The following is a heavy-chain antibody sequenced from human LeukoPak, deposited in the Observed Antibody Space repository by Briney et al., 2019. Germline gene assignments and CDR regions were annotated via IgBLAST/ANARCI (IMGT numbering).Heavy chain of an antibody. CDR2: ISYDGSNK. J-gene: IGHJ3*02. D-gene: IGHD2-2*01. CDR3: ARYQLLDAFDI. V-gene: IGHV3-30-3*01. Sequence: GALRLSCAASGFTFSSYAMHWVRQAPGKGLEWVAVISYDGSNKDYADSVKGRFTVSRDNSKNTLYLQMNSLRAEDTAVYYCARYQLLDAFDIWGQGTMVTVSS. CDR1: GFTFSSYA.